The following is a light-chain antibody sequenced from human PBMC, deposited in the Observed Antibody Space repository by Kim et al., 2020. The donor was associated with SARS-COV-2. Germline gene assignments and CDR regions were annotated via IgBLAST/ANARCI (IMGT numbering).Light chain of an antibody. CDR2: DAS. CDR1: QSISSY. Sequence: SAGERATRSCRASQSISSYLAWYQQKPGQAPRLLIYDASNRATGIPARFSGRGSGTDFTLTISSLEPEDFAVYYCQQRSNWPPITFGQGTRLEIK. V-gene: IGKV3-11*01. J-gene: IGKJ5*01. CDR3: QQRSNWPPIT.